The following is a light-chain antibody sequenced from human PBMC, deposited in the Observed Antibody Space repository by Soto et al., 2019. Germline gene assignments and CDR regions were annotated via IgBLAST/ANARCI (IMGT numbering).Light chain of an antibody. CDR2: GAS. CDR3: QQYHNWVT. CDR1: QSVSSN. J-gene: IGKJ4*01. Sequence: EIVMTQSPATLSVSPGERVTLSCRASQSVSSNLVWYQQKPGQAPRLLIYGASTRATGIPARFSGSGSGTEFTLTINSLQSEDFAVYYCQQYHNWVTFGGGTKVEI. V-gene: IGKV3-15*01.